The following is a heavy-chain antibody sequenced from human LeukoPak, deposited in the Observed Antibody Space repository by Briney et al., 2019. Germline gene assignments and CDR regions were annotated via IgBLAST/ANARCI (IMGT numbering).Heavy chain of an antibody. CDR3: ARESGSYEAYFDY. CDR1: GGSVSSGRYY. J-gene: IGHJ4*02. D-gene: IGHD1-26*01. V-gene: IGHV4-61*01. Sequence: SETLSLTCTVSGGSVSSGRYYWSWIRQPPGKGLEWIGYFYYSGSTNYNPSLKTRVTISVDTSKNQFSLKVSSVTAADTAVYYCARESGSYEAYFDYWGQGTLVTVSS. CDR2: FYYSGST.